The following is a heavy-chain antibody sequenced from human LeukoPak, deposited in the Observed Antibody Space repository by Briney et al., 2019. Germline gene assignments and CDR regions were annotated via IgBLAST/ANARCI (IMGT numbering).Heavy chain of an antibody. Sequence: SVKVSCKASGGTFSSYAISWVRQAPGQGLEWMGGIIPIFGTANCAQKFQGRVTITADESTSTAYMELSSLRSEDTAVYYCAGYCSGDCGGYYYFDYWGQGTLVTVSS. CDR2: IIPIFGTA. J-gene: IGHJ4*02. CDR3: AGYCSGDCGGYYYFDY. CDR1: GGTFSSYA. D-gene: IGHD2-15*01. V-gene: IGHV1-69*13.